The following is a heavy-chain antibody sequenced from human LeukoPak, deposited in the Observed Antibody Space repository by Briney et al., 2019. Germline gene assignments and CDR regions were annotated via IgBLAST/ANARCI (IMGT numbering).Heavy chain of an antibody. V-gene: IGHV4-39*01. CDR3: ARFQSRWYFDL. CDR1: GDSISTSNYF. J-gene: IGHJ2*01. Sequence: PSETLSLTCTVSGDSISTSNYFWGWIRQPPGKGLEWIGSIYYSGSTYYSPPLKSRVTLSVDTSKNQFSLKLNSVTAADTAVYYCARFQSRWYFDLWGRGTLVTVSS. CDR2: IYYSGST.